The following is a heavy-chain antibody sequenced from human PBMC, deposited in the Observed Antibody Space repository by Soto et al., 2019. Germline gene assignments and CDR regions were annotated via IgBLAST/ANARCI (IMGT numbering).Heavy chain of an antibody. D-gene: IGHD5-12*01. V-gene: IGHV1-2*02. J-gene: IGHJ3*02. CDR1: GYTLTGYY. CDR2: INPNSGGT. Sequence: ASVKVSCKASGYTLTGYYMNWLRQAPGQGLEWMGWINPNSGGTNYAQKFQGRVTMTRDTSISTAYMELSRPRSDDTAVYYCARDSGYDLFAFDIWGQGTMVTVSS. CDR3: ARDSGYDLFAFDI.